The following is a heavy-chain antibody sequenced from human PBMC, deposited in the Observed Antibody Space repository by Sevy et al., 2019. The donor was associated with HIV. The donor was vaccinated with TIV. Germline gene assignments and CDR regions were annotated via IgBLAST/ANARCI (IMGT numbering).Heavy chain of an antibody. CDR3: ARGIVVVTAIKYYFDY. D-gene: IGHD2-21*02. CDR1: GFTFSSYS. V-gene: IGHV3-21*01. Sequence: GGSLRLSCAASGFTFSSYSMNWVRQAPGKGLEWVSSISSSSSYIYYADSVKGRFTISRDNAKNPLYLQMNSLRAEDTAVYYCARGIVVVTAIKYYFDYWGQGTLVTVSS. CDR2: ISSSSSYI. J-gene: IGHJ4*02.